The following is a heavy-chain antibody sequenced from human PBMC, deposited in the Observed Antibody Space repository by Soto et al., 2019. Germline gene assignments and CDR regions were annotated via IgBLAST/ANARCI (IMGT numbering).Heavy chain of an antibody. D-gene: IGHD2-2*01. Sequence: ESGGGLVKPGGSLRLSCAASGFTFSSYSMNWVRRAPGKGLEWVSSISSSSSYIYYADSVKGRFTISRDNAKNSLYLQMNSLRAEDTAVYYCARESDVVPAAMVWFDPWGQGTLVTVSS. J-gene: IGHJ5*02. CDR2: ISSSSSYI. V-gene: IGHV3-21*01. CDR1: GFTFSSYS. CDR3: ARESDVVPAAMVWFDP.